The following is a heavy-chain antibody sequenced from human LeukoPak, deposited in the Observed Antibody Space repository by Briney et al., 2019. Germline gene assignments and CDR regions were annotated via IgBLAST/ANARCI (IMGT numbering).Heavy chain of an antibody. Sequence: GGSLRLSCAASGFTFSSYSMNWVRQAPGKGLEWVSSISSSSSYIYYADSVKGRFTISRDNAKNSLYLQMNSLRAEDTAVYYCARDSTYYGSGSYLVHYYYYMDVWGKGTTVTVSS. V-gene: IGHV3-21*01. CDR3: ARDSTYYGSGSYLVHYYYYMDV. CDR2: ISSSSSYI. CDR1: GFTFSSYS. D-gene: IGHD3-10*01. J-gene: IGHJ6*03.